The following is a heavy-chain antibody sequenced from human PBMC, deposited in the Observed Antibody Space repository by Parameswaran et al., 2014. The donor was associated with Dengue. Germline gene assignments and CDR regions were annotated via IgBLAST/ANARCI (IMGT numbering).Heavy chain of an antibody. CDR2: IKQDGSEK. V-gene: IGHV3-7*03. CDR3: ARESRIAAAYDV. D-gene: IGHD6-13*01. J-gene: IGHJ6*02. Sequence: WIRQPPGKGLEWVANIKQDGSEKYYVDSVKGRFTISRDNAKNSLYLQMNSLRAEDTAVYYCARESRIAAAYDVWGQGTTVTVSS.